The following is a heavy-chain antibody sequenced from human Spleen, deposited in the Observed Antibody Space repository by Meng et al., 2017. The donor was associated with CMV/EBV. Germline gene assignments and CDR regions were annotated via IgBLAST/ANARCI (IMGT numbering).Heavy chain of an antibody. CDR1: GGSLSGYY. CDR3: SRGPPTEIWSVYHWFDP. J-gene: IGHJ5*02. V-gene: IGHV4-34*01. CDR2: INHSGGT. Sequence: SQTLSLTCAVYGGSLSGYYWTWIRQPPGKGLEWVGEINHSGGTKYNPSLKSRVTISVDTSKNQFSLGLSSVTAADTAVYYCSRGPPTEIWSVYHWFDPWGQGTLVTVSS. D-gene: IGHD3-3*01.